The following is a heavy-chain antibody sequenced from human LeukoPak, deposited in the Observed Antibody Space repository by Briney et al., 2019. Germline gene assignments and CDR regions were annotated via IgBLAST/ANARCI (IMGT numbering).Heavy chain of an antibody. CDR3: AKATFDY. Sequence: RPGRSLRLSCAASGFRFDDYAMHWVRQVPGKGLEWVSGISWGSGDIGYADSVRGRFTISRDNAKNSLYLQMNSLRAEDTALYYCAKATFDYWGQGTLVTVSS. J-gene: IGHJ4*02. V-gene: IGHV3-9*01. CDR1: GFRFDDYA. CDR2: ISWGSGDI.